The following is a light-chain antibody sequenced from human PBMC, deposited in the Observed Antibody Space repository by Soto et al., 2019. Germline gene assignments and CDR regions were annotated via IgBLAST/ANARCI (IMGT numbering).Light chain of an antibody. J-gene: IGLJ7*01. V-gene: IGLV1-44*01. CDR3: EAWDNSLDRVV. CDR2: NDN. CDR1: SSNIGSAT. Sequence: QSVLTQPPSASGTPGQRVTIACSGSSSNIGSATVKWYQQLPGTAPKLLIYNDNQRPSGVPDRFSCSKSGTSASLAISGVEAEDEADYYCEAWDNSLDRVVFGGGTQLTVL.